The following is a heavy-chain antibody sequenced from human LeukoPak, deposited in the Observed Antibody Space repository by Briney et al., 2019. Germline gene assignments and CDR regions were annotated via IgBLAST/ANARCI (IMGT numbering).Heavy chain of an antibody. CDR3: ARGGSGWYDAFDI. CDR1: GASISNYY. J-gene: IGHJ3*02. V-gene: IGHV4-4*07. CDR2: ISTSGST. D-gene: IGHD6-19*01. Sequence: SETLSLTCTVSGASISNYYWSWIRQPAGKGLEWIGRISTSGSTNYYNPSLKSRVTISVDTSKNQFSLKLSFVTAADTAVYYCARGGSGWYDAFDIWGQGTMVTVSS.